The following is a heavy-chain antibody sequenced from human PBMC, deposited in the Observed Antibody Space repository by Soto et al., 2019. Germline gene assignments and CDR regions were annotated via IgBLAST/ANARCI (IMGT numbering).Heavy chain of an antibody. CDR1: VYSFTSYW. CDR2: IDPSDSYT. J-gene: IGHJ6*02. D-gene: IGHD2-15*01. Sequence: GESLKISCKGSVYSFTSYWISWVRQMPGKGLERMGRIDPSDSYTNYSPSFQGHVTISADKSISTAYLQWSSLKASDTAMYYCARRPVVAADYYYYGMDVWGQGTTVTVSS. CDR3: ARRPVVAADYYYYGMDV. V-gene: IGHV5-10-1*01.